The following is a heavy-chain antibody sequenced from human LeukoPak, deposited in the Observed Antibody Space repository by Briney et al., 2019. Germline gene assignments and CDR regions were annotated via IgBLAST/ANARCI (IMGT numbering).Heavy chain of an antibody. V-gene: IGHV1-18*01. CDR3: ARDTGTIDEEFYYYYYGMDV. CDR2: IGAYNGNT. D-gene: IGHD3-10*01. J-gene: IGHJ6*02. CDR1: GYTFTSYG. Sequence: GASVKVSCKASGYTFTSYGISWVRQAPGQGLEWMGWIGAYNGNTNYAQKLQGRVTMTTDTSTSTAYMELRSLRSDDTAVYYCARDTGTIDEEFYYYYYGMDVWGQGTTVTVSS.